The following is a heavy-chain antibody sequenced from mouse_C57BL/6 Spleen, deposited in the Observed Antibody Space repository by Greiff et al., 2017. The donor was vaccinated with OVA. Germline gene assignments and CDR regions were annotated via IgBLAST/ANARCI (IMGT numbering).Heavy chain of an antibody. CDR2: IRSKSNNYAT. CDR3: VRHPDYYVSSSYAMDY. J-gene: IGHJ4*01. D-gene: IGHD1-1*01. CDR1: GFSFNTYA. Sequence: EVQLVESGGGLVQPKGSLKLSCAASGFSFNTYAMNWVRQAPGKGLEWVARIRSKSNNYATYYADSVKDRFTISRDDSESMLYLQMNNLKTEDTAMYYWVRHPDYYVSSSYAMDYWGQGTSVTVSS. V-gene: IGHV10-1*01.